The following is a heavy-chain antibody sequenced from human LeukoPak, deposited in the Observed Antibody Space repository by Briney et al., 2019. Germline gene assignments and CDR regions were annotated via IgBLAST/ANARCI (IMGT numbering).Heavy chain of an antibody. CDR2: ISPTSGSA. V-gene: IGHV1-46*01. J-gene: IGHJ4*02. D-gene: IGHD6-6*01. CDR3: LKEVAVGSSSAFDY. Sequence: ASVKVSCKASGYTFTNYYMHWVRQAPGRGLEWMGIISPTSGSASYAQKFQGRVTMTRDTSTSTVYMELSSLRSEDTAVYYCLKEVAVGSSSAFDYWGQGTLVTVSS. CDR1: GYTFTNYY.